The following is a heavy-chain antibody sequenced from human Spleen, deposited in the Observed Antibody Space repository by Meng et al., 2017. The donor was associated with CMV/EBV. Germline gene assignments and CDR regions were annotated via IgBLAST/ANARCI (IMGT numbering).Heavy chain of an antibody. Sequence: GESLKISCAASGFTFSIYAMSWVRQAPGKGLEYVSAISSNGGTTYYADSVKGRFTISRDNSKNTLWLQMGSLRAEDMAVYYCARGQRYNYGTTDYWGQGTLVTVSS. CDR3: ARGQRYNYGTTDY. CDR2: ISSNGGTT. D-gene: IGHD5-18*01. V-gene: IGHV3-64*02. J-gene: IGHJ4*02. CDR1: GFTFSIYA.